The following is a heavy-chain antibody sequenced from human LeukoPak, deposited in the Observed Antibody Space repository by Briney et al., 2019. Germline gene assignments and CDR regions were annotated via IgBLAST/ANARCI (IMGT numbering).Heavy chain of an antibody. CDR2: IYTSGGT. CDR3: ARGSNWNYGWFDP. Sequence: SETLSLTCTVSGGSISSYYWSWIRQPPGKGLEWIGYIYTSGGTNYNPSLKSRVTMSVDTSRNQFSLNLSTVTAADTAVYYCARGSNWNYGWFDPWGQGTLVTVSS. J-gene: IGHJ5*02. CDR1: GGSISSYY. V-gene: IGHV4-4*08. D-gene: IGHD1-7*01.